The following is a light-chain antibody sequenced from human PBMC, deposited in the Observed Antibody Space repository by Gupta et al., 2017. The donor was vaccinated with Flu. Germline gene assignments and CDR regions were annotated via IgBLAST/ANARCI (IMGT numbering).Light chain of an antibody. Sequence: QSVLTQPPSVSGAPGQGVTISCAGSSSNIGAGYDVHWYRQLPGTAPKLLIYGNNNRPSGVPDRFSGSKSGTSASLAISGLQAEDEADYYCQSYDSSLSGSLFGGGTKLTVL. CDR3: QSYDSSLSGSL. CDR2: GNN. V-gene: IGLV1-40*01. CDR1: SSNIGAGYD. J-gene: IGLJ2*01.